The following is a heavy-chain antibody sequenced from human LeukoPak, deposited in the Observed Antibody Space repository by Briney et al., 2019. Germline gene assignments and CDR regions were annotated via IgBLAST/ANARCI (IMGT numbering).Heavy chain of an antibody. D-gene: IGHD1-1*01. J-gene: IGHJ4*02. CDR3: ARPGTRRSYNCWGYYFDY. CDR1: GFTFSSYD. V-gene: IGHV3-30*04. CDR2: ISDDGTNT. Sequence: GRSLRLSCAASGFTFSSYDMNWVRQAPGKGLEWVAVISDDGTNTYYADSVKGRFTISRDNSQNTLYLQMNSLRAEDTAVYYSARPGTRRSYNCWGYYFDYWGQGTLVTVSS.